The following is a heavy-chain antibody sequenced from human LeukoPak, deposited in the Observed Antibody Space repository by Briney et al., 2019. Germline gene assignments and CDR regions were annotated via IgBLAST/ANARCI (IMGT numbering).Heavy chain of an antibody. CDR1: GFTFSSYW. CDR3: ARDLPLNIVGAGLRSA. Sequence: PGGSLRLSCAASGFTFSSYWMSWVRQAPGKGLEWVANIKQDGSEKYYVDSVKGRFTISRDNAKNSLYLQMNSLRAEDTAVYYCARDLPLNIVGAGLRSAWGQGTLVTVSS. D-gene: IGHD1-26*01. V-gene: IGHV3-7*01. J-gene: IGHJ5*02. CDR2: IKQDGSEK.